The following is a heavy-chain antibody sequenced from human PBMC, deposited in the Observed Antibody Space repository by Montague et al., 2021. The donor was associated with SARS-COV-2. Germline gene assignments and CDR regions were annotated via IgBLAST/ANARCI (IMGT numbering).Heavy chain of an antibody. J-gene: IGHJ3*02. V-gene: IGHV3-43*02. D-gene: IGHD4-23*01. CDR2: ISGDGGST. Sequence: SLRLSCAASGFTFDDYAMHWVRQAPGKGLEWVSLISGDGGSTYYADSVKGRFTISRDNSKNSLFLQMSSLRTEDTALYCAKDSTVVTPGDAFDIWGQGTMVTVSS. CDR3: AKDSTVVTPGDAFDI. CDR1: GFTFDDYA.